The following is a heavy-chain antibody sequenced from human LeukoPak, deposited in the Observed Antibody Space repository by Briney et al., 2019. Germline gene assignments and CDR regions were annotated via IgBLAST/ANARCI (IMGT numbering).Heavy chain of an antibody. J-gene: IGHJ5*02. CDR3: ARDSGTTGEVKFDP. CDR1: GGSITGDY. Sequence: PSETLSLTCTVSGGSITGDYWSWIRQPPGKGLEWIGYVYYTGSTNYNPSLKSRVTITVDTSKNQFSLKLSSVTAADTAVYYCARDSGTTGEVKFDPWGQGTLVTVSS. D-gene: IGHD3-10*01. V-gene: IGHV4-59*01. CDR2: VYYTGST.